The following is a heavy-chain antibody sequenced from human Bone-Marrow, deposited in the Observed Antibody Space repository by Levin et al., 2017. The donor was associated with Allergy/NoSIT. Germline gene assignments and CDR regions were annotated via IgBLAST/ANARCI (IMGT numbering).Heavy chain of an antibody. V-gene: IGHV3-23*01. J-gene: IGHJ4*02. Sequence: PGGSLRLSCAASGFTFSNSAMSWVRQAPGKGLEWVSSITGSGSATNYADSVNGRFTISRDNSKNTVYLQMNSLRAEDTAVYYCAKDPGSSSFFEYWGQGTLVAVSS. CDR1: GFTFSNSA. D-gene: IGHD6-6*01. CDR2: ITGSGSAT. CDR3: AKDPGSSSFFEY.